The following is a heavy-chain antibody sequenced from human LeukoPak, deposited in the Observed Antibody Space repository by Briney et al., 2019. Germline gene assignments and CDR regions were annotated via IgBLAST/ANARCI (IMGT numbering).Heavy chain of an antibody. D-gene: IGHD5-18*01. CDR2: ISGSGGST. Sequence: GGSLRLSCAASGFTFSSYAMSWVRQAPGRGLEWVSAISGSGGSTYYADSVKGRFTISRDNSKNTLYLQMNSLRAEDTAVYYCAKDPAWIQLWNLFHFDYWGQGTLVTVSS. CDR1: GFTFSSYA. CDR3: AKDPAWIQLWNLFHFDY. V-gene: IGHV3-23*01. J-gene: IGHJ4*02.